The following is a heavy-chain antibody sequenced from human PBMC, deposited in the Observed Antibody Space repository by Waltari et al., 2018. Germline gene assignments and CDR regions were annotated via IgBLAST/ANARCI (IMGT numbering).Heavy chain of an antibody. CDR2: INHSGST. CDR3: ASRAKYSSRLDY. Sequence: QVQLQQWGAGLLKPSETLSLTCAVYGGSFSGYYWSWIRQPPGKGLEWIGEINHSGSTNYNPSLESRVTRSVDTSKNQFSLKLSSVTAADTAVYYCASRAKYSSRLDYWGQGTLVTVSS. CDR1: GGSFSGYY. D-gene: IGHD6-13*01. J-gene: IGHJ4*02. V-gene: IGHV4-34*01.